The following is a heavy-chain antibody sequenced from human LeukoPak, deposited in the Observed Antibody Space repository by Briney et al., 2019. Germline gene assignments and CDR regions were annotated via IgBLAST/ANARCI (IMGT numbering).Heavy chain of an antibody. CDR2: IRSKANNFAT. Sequence: GGSLKISCAASGFTFSGSPMYWVRQASGKGLEWVGRIRSKANNFATTYAASVKGRFTMSRDDSKNTAYLQMNSLETEDTAVYYCNSLDRGSGADYWGQGTLVTVSS. V-gene: IGHV3-73*01. D-gene: IGHD3-10*01. CDR3: NSLDRGSGADY. J-gene: IGHJ4*02. CDR1: GFTFSGSP.